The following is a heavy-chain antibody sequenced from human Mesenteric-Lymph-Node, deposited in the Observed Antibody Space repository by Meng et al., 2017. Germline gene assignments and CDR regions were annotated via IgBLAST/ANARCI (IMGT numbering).Heavy chain of an antibody. CDR1: GFTFSSYW. CDR3: AREVGGYCSGGSCYYMYYFDY. D-gene: IGHD2-15*01. CDR2: INPDGSSS. V-gene: IGHV3-74*01. Sequence: GESLKISCAASGFTFSSYWMHWVRQAPGKGLVWVSRINPDGSSSNNADSVKGRFTISRDNAKNSLYLQMNSLRAEDTALYYCAREVGGYCSGGSCYYMYYFDYWGQGTLVTVSS. J-gene: IGHJ4*02.